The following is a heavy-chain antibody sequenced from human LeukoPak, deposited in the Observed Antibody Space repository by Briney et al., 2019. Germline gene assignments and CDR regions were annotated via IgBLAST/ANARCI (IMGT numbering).Heavy chain of an antibody. D-gene: IGHD2-15*01. CDR3: ARESGACSGGSCYWYFDL. CDR2: TYFRSRWYN. J-gene: IGHJ2*01. Sequence: SQTLSLTCAISGDSVSSSTAAWNWIRQSPSRGLEWLGRTYFRSRWYNDCAVSLKSRITINPDTSKNQFSLHLTSVTLEDTAVYYCARESGACSGGSCYWYFDLWGRGTLVTVSS. V-gene: IGHV6-1*01. CDR1: GDSVSSSTAA.